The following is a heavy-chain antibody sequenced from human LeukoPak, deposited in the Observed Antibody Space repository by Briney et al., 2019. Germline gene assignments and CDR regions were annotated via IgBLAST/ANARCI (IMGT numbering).Heavy chain of an antibody. Sequence: GGSLRLSCAASGFTFSSYGMSWVRQAPGKGLEWVSGISGSGGGTNYADSVKGRFTISRDNSKNTLYLQMSSLRAADTAVYYCAKAGGYGSGSYLTWFDPWGQGTLVTVSS. D-gene: IGHD3-10*01. J-gene: IGHJ5*02. CDR3: AKAGGYGSGSYLTWFDP. CDR2: ISGSGGGT. CDR1: GFTFSSYG. V-gene: IGHV3-23*01.